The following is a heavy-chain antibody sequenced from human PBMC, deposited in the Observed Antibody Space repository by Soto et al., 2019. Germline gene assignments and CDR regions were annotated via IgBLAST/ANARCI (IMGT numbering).Heavy chain of an antibody. CDR1: GESVSRNSSA. CDR2: TYYRSKWYN. CDR3: ARGESSSGWYGMDV. D-gene: IGHD6-19*01. Sequence: PSQTLSLTCVISGESVSRNSSASNWIRQSPSRGLEWLGRTYYRSKWYNDYAVSVKSRITINPDTSKDQFSLQLNSVTPEDTAVYYCARGESSSGWYGMDVWGQGTTVTVSS. V-gene: IGHV6-1*01. J-gene: IGHJ6*02.